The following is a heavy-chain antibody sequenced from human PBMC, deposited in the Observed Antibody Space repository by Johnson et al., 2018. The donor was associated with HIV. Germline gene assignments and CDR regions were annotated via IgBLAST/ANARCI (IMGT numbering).Heavy chain of an antibody. CDR1: GFTVSSNY. CDR3: AREDPPGLLRRSGAFDI. J-gene: IGHJ3*02. V-gene: IGHV3-66*02. CDR2: IYSGGST. D-gene: IGHD3-16*01. Sequence: VHLVESGGGLVQPGGSLRLSCAASGFTVSSNYMSWVRQAPGKGLEWVSVIYSGGSTYYADSVKGRFTISRDNSKNTLYLKMNSLRAEDTAVYYCAREDPPGLLRRSGAFDIWGQGTMVTVSS.